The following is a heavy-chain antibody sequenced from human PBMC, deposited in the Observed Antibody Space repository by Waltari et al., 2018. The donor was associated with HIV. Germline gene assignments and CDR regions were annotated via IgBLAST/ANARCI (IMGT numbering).Heavy chain of an antibody. D-gene: IGHD1-26*01. CDR1: GGSISSYY. J-gene: IGHJ5*02. CDR3: ARGNRKGRWSGSLNWFDP. V-gene: IGHV4-59*01. Sequence: QVQLQESGPGLVKPSETLSLTCTVSGGSISSYYWSWIRQPPGKGLEWIGYIYYSGSTNYNPSLKSRVTISVDTSKNQFSLKLSSVTAADTAVYYCARGNRKGRWSGSLNWFDPWGQGTLVTVSS. CDR2: IYYSGST.